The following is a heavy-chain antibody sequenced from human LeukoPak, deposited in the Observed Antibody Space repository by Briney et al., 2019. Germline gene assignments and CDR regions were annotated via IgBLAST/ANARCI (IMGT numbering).Heavy chain of an antibody. CDR1: DDSISSISFY. D-gene: IGHD6-13*01. V-gene: IGHV4-39*07. CDR3: VAYTSSLRWFDP. CDR2: IYYGGTT. Sequence: PSETLSLTCTVSDDSISSISFYWGWIRQPPGKGLEWIGSIYYGGTTYYNPSLESRVTMSLDTSKKQFSLRLRSVTAADTAVYYCVAYTSSLRWFDPWGQGTLVIASS. J-gene: IGHJ5*02.